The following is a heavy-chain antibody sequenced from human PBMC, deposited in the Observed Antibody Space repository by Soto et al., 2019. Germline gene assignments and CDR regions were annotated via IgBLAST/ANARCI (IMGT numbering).Heavy chain of an antibody. J-gene: IGHJ4*02. Sequence: GGSLRLSCAASGFTFSSYAMSWVRQAPGKGLEWVSAISGSGGSTYYADSVKGRFTISRDNSKNTLYLQMNSLRAEDTAVYYCAKVQGDFDWSYGFDYWGQGTLVTVSS. V-gene: IGHV3-23*01. D-gene: IGHD3-9*01. CDR2: ISGSGGST. CDR1: GFTFSSYA. CDR3: AKVQGDFDWSYGFDY.